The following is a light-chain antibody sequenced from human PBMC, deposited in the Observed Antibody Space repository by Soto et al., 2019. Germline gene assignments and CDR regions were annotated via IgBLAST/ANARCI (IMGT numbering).Light chain of an antibody. J-gene: IGLJ1*01. CDR2: SNN. V-gene: IGLV1-44*01. CDR1: SSYIESNP. CDR3: AAWDDSLYGYV. Sequence: LAQPPSTSGTPGQPVTISCSGSSSYIESNPVHWYQHLPGTAPKLLSNSNNQRPSGVPDRFSGSKSGTSDTLAISGLQSEDETDYYCAAWDDSLYGYVFETGTKVTV.